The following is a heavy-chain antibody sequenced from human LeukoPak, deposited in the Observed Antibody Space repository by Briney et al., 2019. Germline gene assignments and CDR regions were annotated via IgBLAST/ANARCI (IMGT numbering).Heavy chain of an antibody. CDR2: IIPIFGTA. J-gene: IGHJ3*02. V-gene: IGHV1-69*05. CDR3: ARPQAAAGTADAFDI. D-gene: IGHD6-13*01. Sequence: SVKVSCKASGGTFSSYAISWVRRAPGQGLEWMGGIIPIFGTANYAQKFQGRVTITTDESTSTAYMELSSLRSEDTAVYYCARPQAAAGTADAFDIWGQGTMVTVSS. CDR1: GGTFSSYA.